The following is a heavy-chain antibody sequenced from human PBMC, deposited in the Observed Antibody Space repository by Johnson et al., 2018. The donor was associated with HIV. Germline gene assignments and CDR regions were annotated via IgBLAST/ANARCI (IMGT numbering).Heavy chain of an antibody. Sequence: QMQLVESGGGLVKPGGSLRLSCAASGFTFSDYYMSWIRQAPGKGLEWVSYISSSGSTIFYADSVKVRFTMSRDNAKKSLYLQMNSLRAEDTAVYYCARGGYSSGWIYAFDIWGQGTMVTVST. D-gene: IGHD6-19*01. J-gene: IGHJ3*02. CDR3: ARGGYSSGWIYAFDI. CDR1: GFTFSDYY. CDR2: ISSSGSTI. V-gene: IGHV3-11*04.